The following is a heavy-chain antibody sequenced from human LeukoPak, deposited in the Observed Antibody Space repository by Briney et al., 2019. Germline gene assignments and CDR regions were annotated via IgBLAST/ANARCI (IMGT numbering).Heavy chain of an antibody. D-gene: IGHD6-19*01. Sequence: SETLSLTCTVSGPSLSTYYWSWIRQSAGKGLEWIGRISISDGTNYNPSLKSRVSMSLDASKNQFSLKLTSVTAADTAVYHCARLRRDISGWYADDYWGQGTLVTVSS. CDR2: ISISDGT. J-gene: IGHJ4*02. CDR1: GPSLSTYY. CDR3: ARLRRDISGWYADDY. V-gene: IGHV4-4*07.